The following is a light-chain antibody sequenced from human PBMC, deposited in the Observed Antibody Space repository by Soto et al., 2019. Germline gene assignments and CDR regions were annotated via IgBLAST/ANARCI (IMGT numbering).Light chain of an antibody. CDR3: QQYAYSPWT. J-gene: IGKJ1*01. Sequence: EIVLTQSPGTLSLSPGERATLSCRASQSVSSSSLAWYKQKRGQAPRLLIHDASSRATGIPDRFSGSGSGTDFTLTISRLEPEDFAVYYCQQYAYSPWTFGQATKVDMK. CDR1: QSVSSSS. V-gene: IGKV3-20*01. CDR2: DAS.